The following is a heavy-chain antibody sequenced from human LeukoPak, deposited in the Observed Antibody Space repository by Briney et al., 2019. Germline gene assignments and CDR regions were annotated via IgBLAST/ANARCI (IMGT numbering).Heavy chain of an antibody. CDR3: ARLESSGYYVY. CDR1: GYSFTSYW. Sequence: GESLKISCKGSGYSFTSYWISWVRQMPGKGLEWMGRIDPRDSYTKYSPSFQGHVSISADKSISTAYEQWSSLKASDTATYYCARLESSGYYVYWGQGTLVTVSS. D-gene: IGHD3-22*01. J-gene: IGHJ4*02. V-gene: IGHV5-10-1*01. CDR2: IDPRDSYT.